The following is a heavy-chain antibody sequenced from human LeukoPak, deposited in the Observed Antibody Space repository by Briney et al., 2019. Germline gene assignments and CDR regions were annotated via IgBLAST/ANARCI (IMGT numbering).Heavy chain of an antibody. CDR1: GFTFSSYW. Sequence: GGSLRLSCAASGFTFSSYWMSWVRQAPGKGLEWVANIKQDGSEKYYVDSVKGRFTISRDNAKNSLYLQMNSLRAEDTAVYYCARARPSIPYGPFDYWGQGTLVTVSS. D-gene: IGHD3-10*01. CDR3: ARARPSIPYGPFDY. V-gene: IGHV3-7*01. CDR2: IKQDGSEK. J-gene: IGHJ4*02.